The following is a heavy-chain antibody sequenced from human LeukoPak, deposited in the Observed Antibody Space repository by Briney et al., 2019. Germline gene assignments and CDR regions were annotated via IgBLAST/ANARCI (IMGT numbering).Heavy chain of an antibody. CDR2: ISSSSSYI. CDR1: GFIVSSNF. D-gene: IGHD3-22*01. CDR3: GVGYYDSSGYYAMPAFDY. Sequence: GGSLRLSCAASGFIVSSNFMSWVRQAPGKGLEWVSSISSSSSYIYYADSVKGRFTISRDNAKNSLYLRMNSLRAEDTAVYYCGVGYYDSSGYYAMPAFDYWGQGTLVTVSS. V-gene: IGHV3-21*01. J-gene: IGHJ4*02.